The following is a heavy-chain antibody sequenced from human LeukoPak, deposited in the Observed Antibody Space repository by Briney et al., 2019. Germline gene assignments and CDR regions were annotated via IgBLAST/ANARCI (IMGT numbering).Heavy chain of an antibody. Sequence: ASVKVSCKASGYTFTGYYMHWVRQAPGQGLEWMGRINPNGGGTNYAQKFQGRVTMTRDTSISTAYMELSRLRSDDTAVYYCARDSGWSNDAFDIWGQGTMVTVSS. CDR3: ARDSGWSNDAFDI. V-gene: IGHV1-2*06. J-gene: IGHJ3*02. CDR1: GYTFTGYY. D-gene: IGHD6-19*01. CDR2: INPNGGGT.